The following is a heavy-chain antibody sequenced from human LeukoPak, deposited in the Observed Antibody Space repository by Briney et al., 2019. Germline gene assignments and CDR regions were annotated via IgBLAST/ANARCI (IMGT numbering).Heavy chain of an antibody. CDR3: ARSYCSSTSCYPYFDY. D-gene: IGHD2-2*01. CDR2: IYYSGST. V-gene: IGHV4-59*01. CDR1: GGSISGYY. J-gene: IGHJ4*02. Sequence: SETLSLTCTVSGGSISGYYWSWIRQPPGKGLEWIGYIYYSGSTNYNPSLKSRVSISVDTSKNQFSLKLSSVTAAGTAVYYCARSYCSSTSCYPYFDYWGQGTLVTVSS.